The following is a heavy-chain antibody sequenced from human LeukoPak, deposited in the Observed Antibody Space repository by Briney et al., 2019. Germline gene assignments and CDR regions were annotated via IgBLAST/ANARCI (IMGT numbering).Heavy chain of an antibody. D-gene: IGHD1-1*01. J-gene: IGHJ3*01. Sequence: ASVKVSCKASGYIFTDYYLHWVRQAPGQGLEWMGWIDPSRDVTRYAQNFQGRVTMTWDTSMSTAYMEVTRLTSDDTAMFYCARDPPATTASDVWGQGTMVIVSS. CDR3: ARDPPATTASDV. V-gene: IGHV1-2*02. CDR1: GYIFTDYY. CDR2: IDPSRDVT.